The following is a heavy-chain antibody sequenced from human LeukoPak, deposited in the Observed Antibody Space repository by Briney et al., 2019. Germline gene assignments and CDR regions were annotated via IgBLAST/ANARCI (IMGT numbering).Heavy chain of an antibody. J-gene: IGHJ5*02. CDR1: GFTFSSYG. CDR3: AKDPSGRYDFWSGYPDNWFDP. V-gene: IGHV3-30*02. CDR2: IRYDGSNK. Sequence: GGSLRLSCAASGFTFSSYGMHWVRQAPCKGLEWVAFIRYDGSNKYYADSVKGRFTISRDNSKNTLYLQMNSLRAEDTAVYYCAKDPSGRYDFWSGYPDNWFDPWGQGTLVTVSS. D-gene: IGHD3-3*01.